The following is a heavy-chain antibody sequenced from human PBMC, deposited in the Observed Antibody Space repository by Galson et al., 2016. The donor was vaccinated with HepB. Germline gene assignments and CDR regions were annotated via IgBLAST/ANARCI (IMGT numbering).Heavy chain of an antibody. CDR3: VRSETSNWILGH. CDR2: IDPSDSYT. CDR1: GYTFTIYY. D-gene: IGHD1-1*01. V-gene: IGHV5-10-1*01. Sequence: QSGAEVKKPGESLRISCTGSGYTFTIYYITWVRQMPGTGLEWLGRIDPSDSYTNYTPSFQGPVTMSVDKSIRTVHLQWASLKASDTAMYYCVRSETSNWILGHWGQGTLVTVSS. J-gene: IGHJ1*01.